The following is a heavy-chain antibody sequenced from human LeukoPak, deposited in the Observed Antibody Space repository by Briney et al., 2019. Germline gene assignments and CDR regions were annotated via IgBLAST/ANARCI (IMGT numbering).Heavy chain of an antibody. Sequence: GGSLRLSCAASGFTFSSYGMHWVRQGPGKGLQWVAYIPYDGSNKYYADSVKGRFTISRDNSKNTLYLQMNSLRVDGTAVYYCVRGVADSYGQFDNWGQGTLVTVSS. CDR3: VRGVADSYGQFDN. D-gene: IGHD3-10*01. V-gene: IGHV3-30*02. J-gene: IGHJ4*02. CDR1: GFTFSSYG. CDR2: IPYDGSNK.